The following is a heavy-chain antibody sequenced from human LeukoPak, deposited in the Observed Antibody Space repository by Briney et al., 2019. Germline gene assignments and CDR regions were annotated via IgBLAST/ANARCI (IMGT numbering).Heavy chain of an antibody. CDR1: GFSFSAYE. D-gene: IGHD6-13*01. J-gene: IGHJ4*02. V-gene: IGHV3-13*01. CDR2: IAPTGKT. Sequence: GGSLRLSCAASGFSFSAYEMHWVRQGPGKGLEWVSAIAPTGKTYYLDAVKGRFTISRENAKNSVFLQMNSLRAGDTAVYYCVRDGLRAAAPPRDFDYWGQGTLVTVSS. CDR3: VRDGLRAAAPPRDFDY.